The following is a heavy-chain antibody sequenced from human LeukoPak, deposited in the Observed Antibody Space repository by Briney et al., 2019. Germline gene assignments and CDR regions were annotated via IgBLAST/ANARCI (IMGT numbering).Heavy chain of an antibody. V-gene: IGHV4-4*07. CDR2: IHSTGST. CDR1: GGSISSYY. D-gene: IGHD4-17*01. Sequence: PSETLSLTCTVSGGSISSYYWRWIRQPAGGGLEWIGRIHSTGSTNSNPSLKSRVTMSVDTSKKQLSLKLTSVTAADTAVYFCARGVGSFGDDPRDALDIWGQGTMVTVSS. J-gene: IGHJ3*02. CDR3: ARGVGSFGDDPRDALDI.